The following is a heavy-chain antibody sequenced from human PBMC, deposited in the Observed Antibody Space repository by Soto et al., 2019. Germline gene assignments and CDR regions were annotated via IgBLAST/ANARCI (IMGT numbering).Heavy chain of an antibody. CDR2: ISYDGSNK. V-gene: IGHV3-30*18. J-gene: IGHJ4*02. CDR3: AKDLVGSYFDY. D-gene: IGHD3-10*01. Sequence: SCAASGFTFSSYGMHWVRQAPGKGLEWVAVISYDGSNKYYADSVKGRFTISRDNSKNTLYLQMNSLRAEDTAVYYCAKDLVGSYFDYWGQGTLVTVSS. CDR1: GFTFSSYG.